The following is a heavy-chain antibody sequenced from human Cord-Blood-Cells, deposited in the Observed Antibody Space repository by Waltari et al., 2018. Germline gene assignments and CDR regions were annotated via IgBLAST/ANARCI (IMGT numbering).Heavy chain of an antibody. Sequence: QLQLQELGPGLVKTSETLSLTCSVSGGSISGSSYYWGWIRQPPGKGLEWIGSIYYSGSNYYNPSLKSRVTISVDTSKNQFSLKLSSVTAADTAVYYCGVGSGSYYNWGAFDIWGQGTMVTVSS. CDR3: GVGSGSYYNWGAFDI. D-gene: IGHD3-10*01. J-gene: IGHJ3*02. CDR1: GGSISGSSYY. CDR2: IYYSGSN. V-gene: IGHV4-39*01.